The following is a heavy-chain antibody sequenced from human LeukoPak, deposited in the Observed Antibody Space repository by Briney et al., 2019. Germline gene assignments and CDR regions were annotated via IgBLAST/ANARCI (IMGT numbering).Heavy chain of an antibody. V-gene: IGHV1-8*01. D-gene: IGHD7-27*01. J-gene: IGHJ4*02. CDR1: GYTFTSYD. CDR2: MSPNSGNT. CDR3: ARGPPNWGYDY. Sequence: ASVKVSCKASGYTFTSYDINWVRQATGQGPEWMGWMSPNSGNTGYAQKFQGRVTMTRSTSMSTAYMELSSLRSEDTAVYYCARGPPNWGYDYWGQGTLVTVPS.